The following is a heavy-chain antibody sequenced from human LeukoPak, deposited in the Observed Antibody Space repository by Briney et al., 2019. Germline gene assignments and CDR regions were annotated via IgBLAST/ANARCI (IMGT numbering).Heavy chain of an antibody. D-gene: IGHD4-11*01. CDR1: GGSISSGSYY. Sequence: PSETLSLTCTVSGGSISSGSYYWGWLRQSPGKGLEWIGTVYYSGSTYYNPSLKSRVTISVDTSKNQFSLKLTSVTAADTAVYYCARSKGAYTFDSWGQGTLVTASS. CDR3: ARSKGAYTFDS. J-gene: IGHJ4*01. V-gene: IGHV4-39*01. CDR2: VYYSGST.